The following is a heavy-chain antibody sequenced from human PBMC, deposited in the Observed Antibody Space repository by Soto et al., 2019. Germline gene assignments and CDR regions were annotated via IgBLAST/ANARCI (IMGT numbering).Heavy chain of an antibody. V-gene: IGHV3-48*01. CDR2: ISSSSSTI. Sequence: GGSLRLSCAASGFTFSSYSMNWVRQAPGKGLEWVSYISSSSSTIYYADSVKGRFTISRDNAKNSLYLQMNSLRAEDTAVYYCARDRDYNWNPSGESWVYWGQGTLVTVSS. CDR1: GFTFSSYS. CDR3: ARDRDYNWNPSGESWVY. D-gene: IGHD1-20*01. J-gene: IGHJ4*02.